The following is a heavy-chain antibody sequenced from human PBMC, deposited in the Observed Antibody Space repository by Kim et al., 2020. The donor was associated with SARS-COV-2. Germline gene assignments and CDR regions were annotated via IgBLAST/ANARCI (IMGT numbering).Heavy chain of an antibody. D-gene: IGHD6-19*01. J-gene: IGHJ5*02. CDR2: IYNSGGT. Sequence: SETLSLTCTVSGASISSVSYYWGWIRQAPEKGLEWIGSIYNSGGTYYNPSLKSRVTISVDTPKNQVSLKVRSVTAADTAVYFCARVIAGAADPWGQGTLVTVS. V-gene: IGHV4-39*01. CDR1: GASISSVSYY. CDR3: ARVIAGAADP.